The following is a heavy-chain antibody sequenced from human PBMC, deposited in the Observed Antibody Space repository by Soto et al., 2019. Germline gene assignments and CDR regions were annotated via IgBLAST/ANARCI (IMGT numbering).Heavy chain of an antibody. J-gene: IGHJ3*02. CDR1: GFTFSSYS. CDR2: ISSSSSYI. D-gene: IGHD3-22*01. V-gene: IGHV3-21*01. Sequence: GGSLRLSCAASGFTFSSYSMNWVRQAPGKGLEWVSSISSSSSYIFCADSVKGRFTISRDNAKNSLYLQMNSLRAEDTAVYYCARGYHYYDSSGYDKWDAFDIWGQGTRVTVSS. CDR3: ARGYHYYDSSGYDKWDAFDI.